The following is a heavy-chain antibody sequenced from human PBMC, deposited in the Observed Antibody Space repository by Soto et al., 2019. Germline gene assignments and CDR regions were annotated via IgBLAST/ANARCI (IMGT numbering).Heavy chain of an antibody. CDR2: ISAYNGNT. Sequence: QVQLVQSGAEVKKPGASVKVSCKASGYSFTSYGISWVRQAPGQGLEWMGWISAYNGNTNYAQKLQGRVTMTTDRSTSTAYMELRSLRSDDTAVYYCARDQRSGSSTRSDFDYWGQGTLVTVSS. CDR1: GYSFTSYG. CDR3: ARDQRSGSSTRSDFDY. V-gene: IGHV1-18*01. D-gene: IGHD1-26*01. J-gene: IGHJ4*02.